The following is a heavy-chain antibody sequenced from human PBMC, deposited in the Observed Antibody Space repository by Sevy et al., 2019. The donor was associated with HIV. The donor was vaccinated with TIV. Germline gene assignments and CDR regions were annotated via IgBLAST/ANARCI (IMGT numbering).Heavy chain of an antibody. Sequence: GGSLRLSCSASGFRLNTYAIHWVRQAPGKGLEWVSVISSTGNFESYAASVKGRFTISKDNSKNTVSLQMNSLRPEDTAMYYCARDAGYTTKFHPLHWGQGTLVTVSS. D-gene: IGHD5-12*01. CDR2: ISSTGNFE. CDR3: ARDAGYTTKFHPLH. J-gene: IGHJ4*02. V-gene: IGHV3-30*04. CDR1: GFRLNTYA.